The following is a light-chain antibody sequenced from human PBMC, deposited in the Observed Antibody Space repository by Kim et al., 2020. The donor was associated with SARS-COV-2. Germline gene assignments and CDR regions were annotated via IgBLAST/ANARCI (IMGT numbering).Light chain of an antibody. CDR1: SSDVDDYKY. V-gene: IGLV2-8*01. J-gene: IGLJ3*02. CDR3: IAYAGSNNKV. CDR2: EVS. Sequence: QSALTQPPSASGSPGQSVTISCTGTSSDVDDYKYVSWFQHHPGKAPKLMIYEVSKRPSGVPDRFSGSKSGNTASLTFSGLQAEDEADYYCIAYAGSNNKVFGGGTQLTVL.